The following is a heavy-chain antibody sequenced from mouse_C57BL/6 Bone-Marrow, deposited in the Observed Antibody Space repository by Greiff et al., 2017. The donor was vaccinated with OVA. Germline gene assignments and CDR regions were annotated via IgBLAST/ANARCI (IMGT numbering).Heavy chain of an antibody. D-gene: IGHD1-1*01. CDR2: IDPEDGET. V-gene: IGHV14-2*01. CDR3: ASSYGSSSWYFDV. Sequence: EVMLVESGAELVKPGASVKLSCTASGFNIKDYYMHWVKQRTEQGLEWIGRIDPEDGETKYAPKFQGKATITADTSSNTAYLQLSSLTSEDTAVYYCASSYGSSSWYFDVWGTGTTVTVSS. CDR1: GFNIKDYY. J-gene: IGHJ1*03.